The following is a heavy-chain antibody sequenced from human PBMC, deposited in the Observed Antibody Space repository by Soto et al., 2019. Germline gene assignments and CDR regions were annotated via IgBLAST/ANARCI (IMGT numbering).Heavy chain of an antibody. J-gene: IGHJ6*02. CDR1: GGSIRSSSYY. CDR3: ARQAVDIAIGALDV. Sequence: SETLSLTCTVSGGSIRSSSYYLGCIRQPPGKGLEWIGSVYYSGGTCYSPSLKSRVTISVDTSKNQFSLKLSSVTAADTAVYYCARQAVDIAIGALDVWGQGTTVTVSS. V-gene: IGHV4-39*01. CDR2: VYYSGGT. D-gene: IGHD5-18*01.